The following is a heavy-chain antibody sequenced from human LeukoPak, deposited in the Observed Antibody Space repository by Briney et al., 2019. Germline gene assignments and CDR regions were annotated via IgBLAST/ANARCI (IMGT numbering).Heavy chain of an antibody. D-gene: IGHD6-19*01. CDR2: ISWNSGSI. CDR3: AKDIAVAGMTFWYFDL. V-gene: IGHV3-9*01. Sequence: PGGSLRLSCAASGFTFDDYAMHWVRQAPGKGLEGGSGISWNSGSIGYADSVKGRFTISRDTAKNSLYLQMTSLRAEDTALYYCAKDIAVAGMTFWYFDLWGRGTLVTVSS. J-gene: IGHJ2*01. CDR1: GFTFDDYA.